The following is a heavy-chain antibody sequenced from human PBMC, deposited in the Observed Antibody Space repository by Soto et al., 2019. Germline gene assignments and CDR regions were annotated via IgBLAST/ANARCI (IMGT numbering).Heavy chain of an antibody. J-gene: IGHJ3*02. CDR1: GGTFSSYA. CDR3: ARGRIAARLDAFDI. V-gene: IGHV1-69*13. CDR2: IIPIFGTA. D-gene: IGHD6-6*01. Sequence: SVKVSCKASGGTFSSYAISWVRQAPGQGLEWMGGIIPIFGTANHAQKFQGRVTITADESTSTAYMELSSLRSEDTAVYYCARGRIAARLDAFDIWGQGTMVTVSS.